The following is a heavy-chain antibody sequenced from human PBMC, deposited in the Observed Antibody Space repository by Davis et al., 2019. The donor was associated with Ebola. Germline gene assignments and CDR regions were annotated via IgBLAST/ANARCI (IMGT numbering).Heavy chain of an antibody. CDR1: GDRVSSNSAA. CDR3: ARETWIQLFSGLMDV. CDR2: TYYRSKWYN. V-gene: IGHV6-1*01. J-gene: IGHJ6*04. D-gene: IGHD5-18*01. Sequence: SQTLSLTCSISGDRVSSNSAAWNWIRQSPSRGLEWLGRTYYRSKWYNDYAVSVKSRITINPDTSKNQFSLQLNSVTPEDTAVYYCARETWIQLFSGLMDVWGKGTTVTVSS.